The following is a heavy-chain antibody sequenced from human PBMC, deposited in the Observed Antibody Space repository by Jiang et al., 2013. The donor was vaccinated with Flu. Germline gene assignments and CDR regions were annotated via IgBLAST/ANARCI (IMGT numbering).Heavy chain of an antibody. CDR2: IYPGDSDT. V-gene: IGHV5-51*04. D-gene: IGHD2-15*01. J-gene: IGHJ4*02. Sequence: LEWMGIIYPGDSDTRYIPSFQGQVTISADKPISTAYLQWSSLKVSDTAMYYCARLRYCSGGTCWGDYWGQGTLVTVSS. CDR3: ARLRYCSGGTCWGDY.